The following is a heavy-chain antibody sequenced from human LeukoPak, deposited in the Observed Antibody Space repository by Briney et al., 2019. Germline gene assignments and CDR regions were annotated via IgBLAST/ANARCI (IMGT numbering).Heavy chain of an antibody. CDR3: ARGGPETSAGAFDI. Sequence: GGSLRLSCAASGFTFSSYWMSWVRQAPGKGLEWVANIKQDGSEKYYVDSVKGRFTISRDNAKNSLYLQMNSLRAEDTAVYYCARGGPETSAGAFDIWGQGTMVTVSS. CDR2: IKQDGSEK. J-gene: IGHJ3*02. CDR1: GFTFSSYW. V-gene: IGHV3-7*04.